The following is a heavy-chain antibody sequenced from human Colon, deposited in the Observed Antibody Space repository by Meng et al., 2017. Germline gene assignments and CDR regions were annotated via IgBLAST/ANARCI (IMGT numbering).Heavy chain of an antibody. J-gene: IGHJ4*02. Sequence: QVRVVETESGGQEEVGSVNVSCEASRYTFTADHIHWVRQSAGLGLEWMGWMNPNSGDTVFAQKCQGRVTMTRDTSITTACMGLIRLTSDDTAVYYCARGSSGLIYWGQGTLVTVSS. CDR3: ARGSSGLIY. D-gene: IGHD3-22*01. CDR2: MNPNSGDT. CDR1: RYTFTADH. V-gene: IGHV1-2*02.